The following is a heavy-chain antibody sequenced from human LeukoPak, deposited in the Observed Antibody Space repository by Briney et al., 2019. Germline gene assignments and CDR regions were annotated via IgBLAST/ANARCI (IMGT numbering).Heavy chain of an antibody. CDR1: GYIFTSYD. V-gene: IGHV1-8*01. J-gene: IGHJ5*02. CDR3: ARGGASAAARRFDP. CDR2: MNPNSGSR. D-gene: IGHD6-13*01. Sequence: ASVKVSCKASGYIFTSYDINWVRQATGQGVEWMGWMNPNSGSRGYAQRFQGRITLTTNTSVSTAYMELGNLRSEDTAVYYCARGGASAAARRFDPWGQGTLVTVSS.